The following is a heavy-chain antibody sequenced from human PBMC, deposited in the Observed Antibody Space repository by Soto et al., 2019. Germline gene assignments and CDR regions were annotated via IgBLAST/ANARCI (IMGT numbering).Heavy chain of an antibody. D-gene: IGHD3-22*01. Sequence: ASVKDSCKASGYTFTSYYMHWVRQAPGQGLEWMGIINPSGGSTRYAQKFKSRVTMTRDTSTSTVYMELSSLRSEDTAVYYCAREGSTTYYYDSSGYPTALDYWGQGTLVTSPQ. CDR3: AREGSTTYYYDSSGYPTALDY. V-gene: IGHV1-46*01. J-gene: IGHJ4*02. CDR2: INPSGGST. CDR1: GYTFTSYY.